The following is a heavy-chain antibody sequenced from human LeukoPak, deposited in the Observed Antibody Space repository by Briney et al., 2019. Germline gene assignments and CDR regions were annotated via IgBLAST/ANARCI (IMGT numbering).Heavy chain of an antibody. J-gene: IGHJ4*02. Sequence: GGSLRLSCAASGFTFSNAWMSWVRQAPGKGLEWVGRIKSKTDGGTTDYAAPVKGRFTISRDDSKNTLYLQMNSLKTEDTAVYYCTTGHTLWDLVDYWGQGTLVTVSS. D-gene: IGHD5-18*01. CDR2: IKSKTDGGTT. CDR1: GFTFSNAW. V-gene: IGHV3-15*01. CDR3: TTGHTLWDLVDY.